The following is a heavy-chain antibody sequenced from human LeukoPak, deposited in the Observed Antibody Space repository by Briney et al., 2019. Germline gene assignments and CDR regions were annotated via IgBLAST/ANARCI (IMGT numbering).Heavy chain of an antibody. J-gene: IGHJ4*02. V-gene: IGHV4-38-2*02. CDR2: IYHSGST. CDR1: GYSISSDYY. CDR3: ARLSARDGYNNPFDY. D-gene: IGHD5-24*01. Sequence: SETLSLTCTVSGYSISSDYYWGWIRQPPGKGLEWIGSIYHSGSTYYNPSLKSRVTISLDTSKNQFSLKLNSVTAADTAVYYCARLSARDGYNNPFDYWGQGTLVTVSS.